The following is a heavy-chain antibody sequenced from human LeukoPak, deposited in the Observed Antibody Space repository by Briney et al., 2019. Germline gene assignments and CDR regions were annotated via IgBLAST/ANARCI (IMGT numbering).Heavy chain of an antibody. CDR2: IYIGGST. V-gene: IGHV3-53*05. J-gene: IGHJ3*02. CDR3: ARVTSGWYLFNAFDI. CDR1: GFTVSSSY. D-gene: IGHD6-19*01. Sequence: GGSLRLSCAASGFTVSSSYMSWVRQAPGKGLGCVSVIYIGGSTYYADSVEGRFSISRDNSKNTLYLQMNSLRAEDTAVYYCARVTSGWYLFNAFDIWGQGTMVTVSS.